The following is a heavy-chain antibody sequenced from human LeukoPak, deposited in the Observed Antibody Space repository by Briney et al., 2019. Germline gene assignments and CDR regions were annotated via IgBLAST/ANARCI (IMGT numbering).Heavy chain of an antibody. V-gene: IGHV3-23*01. J-gene: IGHJ4*02. CDR1: GFTFSSYA. D-gene: IGHD1-26*01. Sequence: GGSLRLSCAASGFTFSSYAMSWVRQAPGKELEWVSAISGSGGSTYYADSVKGRFTISRDNSKNTLYLQMNSLRAEDTAVYYCAKDGELPSLGYFDYWGQGTLVTVSS. CDR3: AKDGELPSLGYFDY. CDR2: ISGSGGST.